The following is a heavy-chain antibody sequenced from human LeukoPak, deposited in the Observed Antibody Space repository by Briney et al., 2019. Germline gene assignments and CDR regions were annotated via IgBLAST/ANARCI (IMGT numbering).Heavy chain of an antibody. V-gene: IGHV4-38-2*02. CDR3: ARSSAYMSY. D-gene: IGHD3-22*01. Sequence: SETLSLTCTVSYYSISSNYYWGWIRQPPGKGLEWIGSIYHSGSTYYNPSLKSRVTISVDTSKNQFSLKLTSVTAADTAVYYCARSSAYMSYWGQGTLVTVSS. CDR2: IYHSGST. CDR1: YYSISSNYY. J-gene: IGHJ4*02.